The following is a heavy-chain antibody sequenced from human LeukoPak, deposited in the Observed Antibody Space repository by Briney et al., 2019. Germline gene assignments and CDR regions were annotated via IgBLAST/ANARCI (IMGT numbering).Heavy chain of an antibody. CDR3: ARALKDGYDSSGYYHGDNWFDP. J-gene: IGHJ5*02. D-gene: IGHD3-22*01. CDR2: INPSGGST. Sequence: ASVKVSCKASGYTFTSYYMHWVRQAPGQGLEWMGIINPSGGSTSYAQKFQGRVTMTRDMSTSTVYMELSSLRSEDTAVYYCARALKDGYDSSGYYHGDNWFDPWGQGTLVTVSS. CDR1: GYTFTSYY. V-gene: IGHV1-46*01.